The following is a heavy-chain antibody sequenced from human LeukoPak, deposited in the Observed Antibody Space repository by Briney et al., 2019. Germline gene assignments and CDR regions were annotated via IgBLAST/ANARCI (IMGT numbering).Heavy chain of an antibody. J-gene: IGHJ3*02. CDR2: ISSRGSTI. CDR3: ARVAPNNWNDAFDI. CDR1: GFTFSSYE. D-gene: IGHD1-1*01. V-gene: IGHV3-48*03. Sequence: GGSLRLSCAASGFTFSSYEMNWFRQAPGKGREGVSYISSRGSTIYYADPVKARFTISRDNAKNSLYLQMNSLRAEDTAVYYCARVAPNNWNDAFDIWGQGTMVTVSS.